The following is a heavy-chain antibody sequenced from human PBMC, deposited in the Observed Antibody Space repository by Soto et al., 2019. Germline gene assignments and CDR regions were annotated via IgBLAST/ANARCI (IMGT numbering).Heavy chain of an antibody. CDR3: TTDLILWFGEYTLSMGV. CDR1: GFTFRNAW. D-gene: IGHD3-10*01. CDR2: IKSKSDGETT. V-gene: IGHV3-15*01. Sequence: EVELVESGGGLVKPGGPLTLSCEGSGFTFRNAWMSWVRQAPGKGLEWVGRIKSKSDGETTDYAVPVKGRFTISRDDTKSTFYFRLSSLKSEDTAVSYCTTDLILWFGEYTLSMGVWGQGTTVTVSS. J-gene: IGHJ6*02.